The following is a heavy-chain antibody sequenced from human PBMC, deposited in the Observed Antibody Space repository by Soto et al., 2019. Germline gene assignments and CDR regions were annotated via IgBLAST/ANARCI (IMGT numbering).Heavy chain of an antibody. CDR2: IIPIFGTS. J-gene: IGHJ4*02. Sequence: QVQLVQSGAEARKPGSSVKVSCRASGGTFSCHSITWVRQAPGQGLEWMGGIIPIFGTSNYAQKFQGRVTITADESTSTAYMELSSLRSEDTAVYYCASYSGNYFSDYWGQGTLVTVSS. CDR3: ASYSGNYFSDY. D-gene: IGHD1-26*01. CDR1: GGTFSCHS. V-gene: IGHV1-69*01.